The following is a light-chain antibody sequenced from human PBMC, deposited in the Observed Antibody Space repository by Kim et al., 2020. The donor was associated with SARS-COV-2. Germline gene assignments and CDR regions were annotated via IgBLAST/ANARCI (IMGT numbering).Light chain of an antibody. CDR1: SMDVGSYNL. Sequence: QSITISCTGTSMDVGSYNLVSLYQQHPGKASKLMIYEGSKRPSGVSKLFSGSKSGNTASLTIYGLQAEDEADYYCCSYAGSSSWVFGGVIQLSVL. CDR3: CSYAGSSSWV. V-gene: IGLV2-23*01. CDR2: EGS. J-gene: IGLJ3*02.